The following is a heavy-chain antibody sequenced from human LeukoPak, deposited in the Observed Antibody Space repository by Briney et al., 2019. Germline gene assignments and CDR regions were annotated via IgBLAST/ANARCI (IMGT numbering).Heavy chain of an antibody. CDR3: ARDSDRRSDC. J-gene: IGHJ4*02. CDR2: IKEGTTET. CDR1: GFILNNYW. D-gene: IGHD3-22*01. V-gene: IGHV3-7*05. Sequence: PGGSLRLSCAGSGFILNNYWMSWVRQAPGKGPEWVASIKEGTTETYYVDSVKGRFTISRDSAKNSLYLQMNSLRADDTAVYYCARDSDRRSDCWGQGTLVTVSS.